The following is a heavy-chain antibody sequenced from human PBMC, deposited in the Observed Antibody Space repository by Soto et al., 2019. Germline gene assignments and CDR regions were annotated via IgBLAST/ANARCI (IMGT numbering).Heavy chain of an antibody. CDR2: ITATGDRT. CDR1: GFRFSSYS. Sequence: GGSLRLSCADSGFRFSSYSMSWVRQTTGKGLEWVAAITATGDRTYYADSVTDRFTISRDNSKKTHYLQMTSLRAEDTAMYYCATMNGYFEYWGPGT. D-gene: IGHD3-22*01. J-gene: IGHJ4*02. V-gene: IGHV3-23*01. CDR3: ATMNGYFEY.